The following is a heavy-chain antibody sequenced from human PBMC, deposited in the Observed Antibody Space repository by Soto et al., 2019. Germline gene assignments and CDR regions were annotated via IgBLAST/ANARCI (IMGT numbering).Heavy chain of an antibody. Sequence: ASVKVSCKASGYTFTSYGISWVRQAPGQGLEWMGWISAYNGNTNYAQKLQGRVTMTTDTSTSTAYMELRSLRSDDTAVYYCARAGDYDLWSGYYSPPYYYYGMDVWGQGTTVTVSS. CDR2: ISAYNGNT. CDR3: ARAGDYDLWSGYYSPPYYYYGMDV. CDR1: GYTFTSYG. V-gene: IGHV1-18*01. D-gene: IGHD3-3*01. J-gene: IGHJ6*02.